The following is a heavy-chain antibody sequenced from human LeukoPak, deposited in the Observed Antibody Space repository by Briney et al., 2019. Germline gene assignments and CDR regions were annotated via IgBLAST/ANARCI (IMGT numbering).Heavy chain of an antibody. D-gene: IGHD3-3*01. CDR3: ARHIFGVVTGNWFDP. Sequence: WVRQPPGKGLEWIGSIYYSGSTYYNPSLKSRVTISVDTSKNQFSLKLSSVTAADTAVYYCARHIFGVVTGNWFDPWGQGTLVTVSS. CDR2: IYYSGST. J-gene: IGHJ5*02. V-gene: IGHV4-39*01.